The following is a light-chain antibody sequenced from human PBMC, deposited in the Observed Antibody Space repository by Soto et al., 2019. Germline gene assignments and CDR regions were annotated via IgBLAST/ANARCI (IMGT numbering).Light chain of an antibody. CDR2: NND. CDR1: SSNIGSNT. V-gene: IGLV1-44*01. CDR3: AAWDDSLNDPL. J-gene: IGLJ2*01. Sequence: QSVLTQPPSASGTPGQRVTISCSGSSSNIGSNTVSWYQQLPGASPRLLMFNNDQRPSGVPDRFSGSNSGTSASLAISGLQSEDEADYYCAAWDDSLNDPLFGGGTKVTVL.